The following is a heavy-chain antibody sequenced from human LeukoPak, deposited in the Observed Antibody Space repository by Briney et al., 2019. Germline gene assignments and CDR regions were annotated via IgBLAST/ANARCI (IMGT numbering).Heavy chain of an antibody. CDR1: GYTFTAYY. Sequence: GASVKVSCKASGYTFTAYYKHWVRRAPGQGLEYMGWINPNSGDMYHAQNFQGRVTMTSDTSISTVYMELSRLISDDTAVYYCARDSGVGPTYWMFWGQGTLVTVSS. V-gene: IGHV1-2*02. J-gene: IGHJ4*02. CDR3: ARDSGVGPTYWMF. D-gene: IGHD1-26*01. CDR2: INPNSGDM.